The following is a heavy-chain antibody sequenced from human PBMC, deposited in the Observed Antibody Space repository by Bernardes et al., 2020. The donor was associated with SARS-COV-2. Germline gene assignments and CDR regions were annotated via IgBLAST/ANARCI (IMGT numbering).Heavy chain of an antibody. CDR1: GYTFTNYW. Sequence: GESLKISCKGSGYTFTNYWIAWVCQMPGKGLEWMGIIYPGDSDTRYSPSFQGQVTISADKSISTAYVQWSSLEASDTAMYYCARRGRSAEYFEYWGQGTLVTVSP. CDR3: ARRGRSAEYFEY. J-gene: IGHJ4*02. D-gene: IGHD3-16*01. V-gene: IGHV5-51*01. CDR2: IYPGDSDT.